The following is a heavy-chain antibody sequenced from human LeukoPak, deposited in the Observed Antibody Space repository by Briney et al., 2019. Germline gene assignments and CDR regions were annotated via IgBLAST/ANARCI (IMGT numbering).Heavy chain of an antibody. V-gene: IGHV3-30*02. J-gene: IGHJ4*02. Sequence: PGGSLRLSCAASGLTFSSYAMHWVRQAPGKGLEWVAFIRYDGSNKYYADSVKGRFTISRDNSKNTLYLQMNSLRAEDTAVYYCAKGSRGWLQLSVDYWGQGTLVTVSS. CDR3: AKGSRGWLQLSVDY. CDR1: GLTFSSYA. CDR2: IRYDGSNK. D-gene: IGHD5-24*01.